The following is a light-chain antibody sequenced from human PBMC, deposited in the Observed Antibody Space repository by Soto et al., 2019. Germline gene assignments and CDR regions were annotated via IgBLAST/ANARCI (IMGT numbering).Light chain of an antibody. Sequence: DIQMTQSPSSQSASVGDRVTITCRASQSINSYLNWYQQKPGKAPKLLIYAASSLQSGVPSRFSGSGSETDFTLTITSLQPDDFATYYYQQSFSTPRTFGQGTRVEI. J-gene: IGKJ1*01. V-gene: IGKV1-39*01. CDR1: QSINSY. CDR2: AAS. CDR3: QQSFSTPRT.